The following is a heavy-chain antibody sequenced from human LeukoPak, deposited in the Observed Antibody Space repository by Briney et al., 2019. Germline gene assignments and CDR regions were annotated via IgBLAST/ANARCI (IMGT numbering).Heavy chain of an antibody. J-gene: IGHJ6*03. CDR2: INPNSGGT. Sequence: GASVTVSCKASGYTFTCYYIHWVRQAPGQGLEWRGWINPNSGGTNYAQKFQGRVTVTRDTSISTAYMDLSSLRFDDTAVYYCARDHRGYSYGYVAYYYMDVWGKGTTVTVSS. CDR1: GYTFTCYY. V-gene: IGHV1-2*02. D-gene: IGHD5-18*01. CDR3: ARDHRGYSYGYVAYYYMDV.